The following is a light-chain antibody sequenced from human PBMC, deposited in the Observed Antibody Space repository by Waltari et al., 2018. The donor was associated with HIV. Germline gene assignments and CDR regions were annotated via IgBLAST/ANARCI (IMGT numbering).Light chain of an antibody. Sequence: DLQMTQSPSSLSASVGDRVTITCRASQSIDNYLNWYQQKLSKAPKLLIHAASSLQSGVPSRFSGSGFGTEFTLTIDSLQPEYFASYYCQQSYNTPWTFGQGTKV. CDR3: QQSYNTPWT. CDR1: QSIDNY. J-gene: IGKJ1*01. CDR2: AAS. V-gene: IGKV1-39*01.